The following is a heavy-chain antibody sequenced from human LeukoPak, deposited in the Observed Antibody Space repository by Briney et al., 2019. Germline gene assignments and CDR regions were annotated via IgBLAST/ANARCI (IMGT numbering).Heavy chain of an antibody. CDR3: ARGHSEDGYNQGFDY. CDR2: IYYSGST. CDR1: GGSISSSSYY. Sequence: SETLSLTCTVSGGSISSSSYYWGWIRQPPGKGLEWIGSIYYSGSTYYNPSLKSRVTISVDTSKNQFSLKLSSVTAADTAVYYCARGHSEDGYNQGFDYWGQGTLVTVSS. D-gene: IGHD5-24*01. V-gene: IGHV4-39*07. J-gene: IGHJ4*02.